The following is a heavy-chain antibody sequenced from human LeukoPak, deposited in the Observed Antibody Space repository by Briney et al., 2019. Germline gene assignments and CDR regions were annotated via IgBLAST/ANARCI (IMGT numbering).Heavy chain of an antibody. CDR1: GGSISSSSYY. D-gene: IGHD2-2*02. CDR3: ARGREVVPAAISFDP. Sequence: SETLSLTCTVSGGSISSSSYYWGWIRQPPGKGLEWIGSIYYSGSTYYNPSLKSRVTISVDTSKNQFSLKLSSVTAADTAVYYCARGREVVPAAISFDPWGQGTLVTVSS. V-gene: IGHV4-39*01. J-gene: IGHJ5*02. CDR2: IYYSGST.